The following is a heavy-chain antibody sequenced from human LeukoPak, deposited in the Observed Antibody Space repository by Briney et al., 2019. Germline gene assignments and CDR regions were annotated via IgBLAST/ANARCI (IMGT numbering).Heavy chain of an antibody. CDR1: GDTFSSYA. J-gene: IGHJ4*02. V-gene: IGHV1-69*01. D-gene: IGHD3-22*01. Sequence: GSSVKASCKASGDTFSSYAISWVRQAPGQGLEWMGGIIPIFGTANYAQKFQGRVTITADESTSTAYMELSSLRSEDTAVYYCARRTALTQYYYDSSGFAHFFDYWGQGTLVTVSS. CDR3: ARRTALTQYYYDSSGFAHFFDY. CDR2: IIPIFGTA.